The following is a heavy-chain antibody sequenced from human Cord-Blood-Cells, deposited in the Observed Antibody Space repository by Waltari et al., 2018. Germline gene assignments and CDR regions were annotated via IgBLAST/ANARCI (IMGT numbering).Heavy chain of an antibody. Sequence: QVQLLQSGAEVKKPGALVKVSCKASGYTFTGYYMHWVRQAPGQGREWMGRINPNSGVTNYAQKCHGRVNMTRDTSISTAYMELSRLRSDDTGVYYCARARCTGGVCYDAFDIWGQGTMVTVSS. J-gene: IGHJ3*02. CDR3: ARARCTGGVCYDAFDI. V-gene: IGHV1-2*05. D-gene: IGHD2-8*02. CDR2: INPNSGVT. CDR1: GYTFTGYY.